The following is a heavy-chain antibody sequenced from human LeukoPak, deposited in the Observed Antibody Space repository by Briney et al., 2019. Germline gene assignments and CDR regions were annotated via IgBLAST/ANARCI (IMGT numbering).Heavy chain of an antibody. V-gene: IGHV4-34*01. Sequence: PSDPLSLTCARNGGSLSGCYWRWSRQPPGKELEWIGEINHSGSTNYNPSLKSRVTTSVDTSKNQFSLKLSSVTAADTAVYYCAREVVPAATWFDPWGQGTLVTVSS. D-gene: IGHD2-2*01. CDR1: GGSLSGCY. J-gene: IGHJ5*02. CDR2: INHSGST. CDR3: AREVVPAATWFDP.